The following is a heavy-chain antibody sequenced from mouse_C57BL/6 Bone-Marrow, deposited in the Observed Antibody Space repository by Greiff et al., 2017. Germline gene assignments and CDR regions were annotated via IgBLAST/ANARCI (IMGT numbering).Heavy chain of an antibody. CDR2: IDPSDSYT. V-gene: IGHV1-50*01. CDR3: ARNYPAWFAY. J-gene: IGHJ3*01. D-gene: IGHD1-1*02. CDR1: GYTFTSYW. Sequence: VQLQQSGAELVKPGASVTLSCKASGYTFTSYWMQWVKQRPGQGLEWIGEIDPSDSYTNYNQKFKGKATLTVDTSYSTAYMQLSSLTSEDSAVYYCARNYPAWFAYWGQGTLVTVSA.